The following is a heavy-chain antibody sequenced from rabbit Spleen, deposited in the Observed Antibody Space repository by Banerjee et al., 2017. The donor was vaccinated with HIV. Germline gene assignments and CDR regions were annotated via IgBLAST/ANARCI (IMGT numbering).Heavy chain of an antibody. CDR3: ARDRGL. Sequence: QEQLVESGGGLVQPGGSLTLSCKASGFDLSSYGVCWVRQPPGKGLQWIACINTATGKAVYASWVNGRFTISKTSSTTVTLQMTSLTVADTATYFCARDRGLWGPGTLVTVS. V-gene: IGHV1S45*01. CDR1: GFDLSSYG. CDR2: INTATGKA. J-gene: IGHJ4*01.